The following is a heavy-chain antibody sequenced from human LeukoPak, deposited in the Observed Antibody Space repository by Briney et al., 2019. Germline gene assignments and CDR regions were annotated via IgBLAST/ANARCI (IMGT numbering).Heavy chain of an antibody. J-gene: IGHJ6*02. Sequence: GRSLRLSCAASGFTFSNYGMHWVRQAPGKGLEWVTFIWYDGSNKYYADSVKGRFTISRDNSKNTPYLQLNSLRAEDTAVYYCARDGPTYRDGLDVWGQGTTVTVSS. D-gene: IGHD1-1*01. CDR1: GFTFSNYG. CDR2: IWYDGSNK. CDR3: ARDGPTYRDGLDV. V-gene: IGHV3-33*08.